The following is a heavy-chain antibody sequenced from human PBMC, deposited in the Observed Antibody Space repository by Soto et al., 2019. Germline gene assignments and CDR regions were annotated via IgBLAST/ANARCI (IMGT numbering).Heavy chain of an antibody. CDR1: DDHINSDKDY. D-gene: IGHD3-9*01. Sequence: SETLCLTCSVSDDHINSDKDYWGWISQPPGKGLEWIGSIYYRGNAYYNPSLQTRVTISLDKSKSQFSLKLNSVTAADSAVYFCARLEGLATISYYFDFWGPGALVTVSS. J-gene: IGHJ4*02. V-gene: IGHV4-39*01. CDR3: ARLEGLATISYYFDF. CDR2: IYYRGNA.